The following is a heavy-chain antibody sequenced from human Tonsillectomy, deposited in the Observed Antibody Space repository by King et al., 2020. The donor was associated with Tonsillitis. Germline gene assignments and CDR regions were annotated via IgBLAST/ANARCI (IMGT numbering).Heavy chain of an antibody. CDR1: GFSLSTNEMA. CDR3: AHRDRSGLFNF. J-gene: IGHJ4*02. D-gene: IGHD3-22*01. V-gene: IGHV2-5*01. Sequence: TLKESGPTLVKPTQTLTLTCTFSGFSLSTNEMAVGWIRQPPEQALEWLALIYGNDDKRYSPSLMNRLTITKDTSKNHVVLTMTKMDPVDSATYYCAHRDRSGLFNFWGQGTLVTVSS. CDR2: IYGNDDK.